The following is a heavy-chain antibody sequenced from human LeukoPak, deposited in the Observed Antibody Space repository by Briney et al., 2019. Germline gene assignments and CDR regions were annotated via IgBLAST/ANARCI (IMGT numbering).Heavy chain of an antibody. CDR1: GYTFTSYG. CDR3: ARVRRLAVAGTAKYFDY. J-gene: IGHJ4*02. Sequence: SVKVSCKASGYTFTSYGISWVRQAPGQGLEWMGGIIPIFGTANYAQKFQGRVTITADESTSTAYMELSRLRSDDTAVYYCARVRRLAVAGTAKYFDYWGQGTLVTVSS. D-gene: IGHD6-19*01. V-gene: IGHV1-69*13. CDR2: IIPIFGTA.